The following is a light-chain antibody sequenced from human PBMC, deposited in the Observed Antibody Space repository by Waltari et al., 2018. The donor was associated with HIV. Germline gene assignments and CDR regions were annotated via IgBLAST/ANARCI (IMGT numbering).Light chain of an antibody. CDR2: EDS. V-gene: IGLV2-8*01. J-gene: IGLJ2*01. CDR3: SSYAGSNNFGV. CDR1: TSTVGGYNH. Sequence: QSALPTHPPPAGSPGPPVTISSHGTTSTVGGYNHFSWYQQHPGKAPKLMIYEDSKRPSGLPDRFSCSKSGNTASLTVSGLQAEDEPDYYCSSYAGSNNFGVFGGGTKLTVL.